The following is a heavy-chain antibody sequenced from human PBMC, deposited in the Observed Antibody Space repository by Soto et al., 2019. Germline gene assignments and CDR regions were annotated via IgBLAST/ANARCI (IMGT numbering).Heavy chain of an antibody. J-gene: IGHJ4*02. CDR2: ISGSGGST. CDR3: AKGYSRRWYGNFDY. V-gene: IGHV3-23*01. CDR1: GFTFSSYA. D-gene: IGHD6-13*01. Sequence: EVQLLESGGGLVQPGGSLRLSCAASGFTFSSYAMSWVRQAPGKGLEWVSAISGSGGSTYYADSVKGRFTISRDNSKNALYLQMNCLRAEDTAVYYCAKGYSRRWYGNFDYWGQGTLVTVSS.